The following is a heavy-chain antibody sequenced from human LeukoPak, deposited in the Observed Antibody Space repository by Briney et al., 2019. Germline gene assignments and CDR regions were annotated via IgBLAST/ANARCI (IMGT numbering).Heavy chain of an antibody. D-gene: IGHD3-22*01. V-gene: IGHV5-51*01. CDR1: GYSFTNYW. CDR3: ARVGDNSAYYFFDY. Sequence: GESLNISCKGSGYSFTNYWIGWVRQMPGKGLEWMGIIDPGDSDTRYGPSFQGQVTISADKSITTAYLQWSSLKASDNAVYYCARVGDNSAYYFFDYWGQGTLVTVSS. CDR2: IDPGDSDT. J-gene: IGHJ4*02.